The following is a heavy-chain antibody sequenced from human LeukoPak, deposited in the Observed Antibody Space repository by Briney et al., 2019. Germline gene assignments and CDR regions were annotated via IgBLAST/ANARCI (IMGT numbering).Heavy chain of an antibody. CDR1: GYTFTSYG. Sequence: ASVKVSCKASGYTFTSYGISWVRQAPGQGLEWMGWISAYNGNTNYAQKLQGRVTMTTDTSTSTAYMELRSLRSDDTAVYYCARDGYYDSSGYYYPEKGHSDPWGQGTLVTVSS. J-gene: IGHJ5*02. D-gene: IGHD3-22*01. CDR3: ARDGYYDSSGYYYPEKGHSDP. V-gene: IGHV1-18*01. CDR2: ISAYNGNT.